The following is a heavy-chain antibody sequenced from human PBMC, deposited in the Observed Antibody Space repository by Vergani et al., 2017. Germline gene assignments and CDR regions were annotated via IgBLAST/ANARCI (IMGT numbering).Heavy chain of an antibody. J-gene: IGHJ6*02. V-gene: IGHV4-34*01. CDR3: ARVMYRDEASTGYRLEGMDI. D-gene: IGHD3-9*01. Sequence: QVHLQQWGAGQLKPSETLSLTCAVYGESFSDYYWSWIRQPPGKGLEWIGDVYYSGTTNYNSSLQSRVTMSVDTSKNQFSLKLRSVTAADTAVYFCARVMYRDEASTGYRLEGMDIWGQGTTVTVSS. CDR2: VYYSGTT. CDR1: GESFSDYY.